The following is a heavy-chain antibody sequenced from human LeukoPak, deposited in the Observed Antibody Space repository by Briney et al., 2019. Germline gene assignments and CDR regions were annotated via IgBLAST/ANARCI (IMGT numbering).Heavy chain of an antibody. CDR2: IYYSGST. D-gene: IGHD1-1*01. J-gene: IGHJ4*02. CDR3: ARANQERAAEFDY. V-gene: IGHV4-30-4*01. CDR1: GGSISSGDYY. Sequence: PSQTLSLTCTVSGGSISSGDYYWSWIRQPPGKGLEWIGYIYYSGSTYYNPSLKSRVTISVDTSKNQFSLKLSFVTAADTAVYYCARANQERAAEFDYWGQGTLVTVSS.